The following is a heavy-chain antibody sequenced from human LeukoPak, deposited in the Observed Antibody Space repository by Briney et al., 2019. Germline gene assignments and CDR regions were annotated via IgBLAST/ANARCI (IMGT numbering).Heavy chain of an antibody. CDR2: IRNKANSYTT. D-gene: IGHD1-1*01. J-gene: IGHJ6*02. Sequence: PGGSLRLSCAASDFSFSDHYMDWVRQAPGKGLEWAGRIRNKANSYTTEYAASVKGRFTISRDDSKNSLYLQMNSLKTEDTAVYYCARRKPGDGLDVWGQGTTVTVSS. V-gene: IGHV3-72*01. CDR3: ARRKPGDGLDV. CDR1: DFSFSDHY.